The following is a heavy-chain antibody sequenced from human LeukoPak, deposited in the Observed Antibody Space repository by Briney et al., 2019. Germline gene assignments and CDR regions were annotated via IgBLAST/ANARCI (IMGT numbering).Heavy chain of an antibody. J-gene: IGHJ4*02. CDR2: IYYSGST. CDR1: GGSISSYY. Sequence: PSETLSLTCTVSGGSISSYYWSWIRQPPGKGLEWIVYIYYSGSTNYNPSLKSRVTISVDTSNNQFSLKLSSVTAADTAVYYCARRRRGVAAAGYDYWGQGTLVTVSS. V-gene: IGHV4-59*08. D-gene: IGHD6-13*01. CDR3: ARRRRGVAAAGYDY.